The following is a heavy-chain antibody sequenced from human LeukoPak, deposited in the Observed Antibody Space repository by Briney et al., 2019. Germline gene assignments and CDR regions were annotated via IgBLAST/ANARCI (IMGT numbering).Heavy chain of an antibody. CDR1: GFTFSSYG. D-gene: IGHD6-6*01. V-gene: IGHV3-30*03. CDR3: AREEIAARHFDY. Sequence: GRSLRLSCAASGFTFSSYGMHWVRQAPGKGLEWVAVISYDGSNKYYADSVKGRFTISRDNSKNTLYLQMNSLRAEDTAVYYCAREEIAARHFDYWGQGTLVTVSS. CDR2: ISYDGSNK. J-gene: IGHJ4*02.